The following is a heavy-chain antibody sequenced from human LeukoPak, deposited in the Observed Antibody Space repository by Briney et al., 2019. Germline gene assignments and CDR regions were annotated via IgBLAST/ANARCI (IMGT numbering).Heavy chain of an antibody. V-gene: IGHV1-18*01. CDR1: GYTFTSYG. J-gene: IGHJ5*02. D-gene: IGHD1-26*01. CDR2: ISAYNGNT. Sequence: GASVKVSCKASGYTFTSYGISWVRQAPGQGLEWMGWISAYNGNTNYAQKLQGRVTMTTDTSTSTAYMELRSLRSDDTAVYYCAREAATPYSGSYYNWFGPWGQGTLVTVSS. CDR3: AREAATPYSGSYYNWFGP.